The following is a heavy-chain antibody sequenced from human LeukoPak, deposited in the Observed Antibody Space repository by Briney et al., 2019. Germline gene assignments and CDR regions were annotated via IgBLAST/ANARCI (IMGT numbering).Heavy chain of an antibody. Sequence: GGSLRLSCAASGFTFSSYWMSWVRQAPGKGLEGVANIKRDGSEKYYVDSVKGRFTISRDNAKNSLYLQMNSLRAEDTAVYYCARGVSPSITSVGYYMDVCGKGTTVTVSS. CDR3: ARGVSPSITSVGYYMDV. CDR1: GFTFSSYW. D-gene: IGHD2-2*01. J-gene: IGHJ6*03. CDR2: IKRDGSEK. V-gene: IGHV3-7*01.